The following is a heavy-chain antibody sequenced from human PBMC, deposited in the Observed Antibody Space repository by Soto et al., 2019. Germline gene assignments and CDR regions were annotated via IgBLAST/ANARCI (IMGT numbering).Heavy chain of an antibody. CDR1: GFTFSSYA. Sequence: GSLRLSCASAGFTFSSYAMILVRQAPGKGLELVSAISGSGGSTYYADSVKGRFTISRDNSKNTLYLQMNSLRAEDTAVYYCAKDFPIAAAGPKWFDTWGQGTLVTVSS. CDR2: ISGSGGST. CDR3: AKDFPIAAAGPKWFDT. J-gene: IGHJ5*02. V-gene: IGHV3-23*01. D-gene: IGHD6-13*01.